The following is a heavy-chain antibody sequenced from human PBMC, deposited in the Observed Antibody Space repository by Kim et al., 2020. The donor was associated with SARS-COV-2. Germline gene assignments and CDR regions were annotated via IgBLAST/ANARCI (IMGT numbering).Heavy chain of an antibody. J-gene: IGHJ4*02. D-gene: IGHD6-19*01. CDR1: GFSFSDYY. V-gene: IGHV3-11*01. CDR2: ISHSGTTI. Sequence: GGSLRLSCAASGFSFSDYYMSWIRQAPGKGLEWVSCISHSGTTIYYADSVKGRFTISRDNAKSSLYLQMNSLRAEDTAIYYCARESRREPVSGPGYWGQGTLSPSPQ. CDR3: ARESRREPVSGPGY.